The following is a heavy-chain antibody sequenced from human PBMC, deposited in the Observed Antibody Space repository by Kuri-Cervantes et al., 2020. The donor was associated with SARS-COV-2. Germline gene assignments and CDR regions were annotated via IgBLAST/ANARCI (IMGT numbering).Heavy chain of an antibody. Sequence: ESLKISCAVYGGSFSGYYCRWIRQPAGKGLEWIGHIYTSGSTNYNPSLKSRVTISVDTSKNQFSLKLSSVTAADTAVYYCARELRASKYFDLWGRGTLVTVSS. J-gene: IGHJ2*01. CDR1: GGSFSGYY. CDR2: IYTSGST. CDR3: ARELRASKYFDL. D-gene: IGHD2-21*01. V-gene: IGHV4-4*07.